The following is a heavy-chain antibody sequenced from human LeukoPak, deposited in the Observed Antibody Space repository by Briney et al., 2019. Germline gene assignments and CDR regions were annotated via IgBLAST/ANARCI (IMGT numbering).Heavy chain of an antibody. CDR3: AKAGCYDYYRYFDL. V-gene: IGHV3-23*01. J-gene: IGHJ2*01. Sequence: GGSLRLSCAASGFTFNSYAMTWVRQAPGKGLEWVSTISSGATGTYYADSVKGRFTISRDNSKNTLYLQMNSLRIEDTAVYYCAKAGCYDYYRYFDLWGRGTLLTVSS. D-gene: IGHD5-12*01. CDR1: GFTFNSYA. CDR2: ISSGATGT.